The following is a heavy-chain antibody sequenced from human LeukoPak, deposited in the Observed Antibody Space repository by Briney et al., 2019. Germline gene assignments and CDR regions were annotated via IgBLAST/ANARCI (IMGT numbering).Heavy chain of an antibody. Sequence: SETLSLTCTVSGGSISSDNSYWSWIRQPAGKGLEWIGRIYTSGSTNYNPSLKSRVTISVDTSKNQFSLKLSSVTAADTAVYYWARGTPYGSGYYYYYMDVWGKGTTVTVSS. CDR2: IYTSGST. CDR1: GGSISSDNSY. D-gene: IGHD3-10*01. J-gene: IGHJ6*03. CDR3: ARGTPYGSGYYYYYMDV. V-gene: IGHV4-61*02.